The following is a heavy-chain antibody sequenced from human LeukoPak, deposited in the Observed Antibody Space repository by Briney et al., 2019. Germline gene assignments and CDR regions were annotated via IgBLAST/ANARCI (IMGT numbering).Heavy chain of an antibody. J-gene: IGHJ4*02. D-gene: IGHD6-13*01. CDR3: ATGSSSWYGRDY. Sequence: APVKVSCKVSGYTLTELSMHWVRQAPGKGLEWTGGFDPEDGETIYAQKFQGRITMTEDTSTDTAYMELSSLRSEDTAVYYCATGSSSWYGRDYWGQGTLVTVSS. CDR1: GYTLTELS. V-gene: IGHV1-24*01. CDR2: FDPEDGET.